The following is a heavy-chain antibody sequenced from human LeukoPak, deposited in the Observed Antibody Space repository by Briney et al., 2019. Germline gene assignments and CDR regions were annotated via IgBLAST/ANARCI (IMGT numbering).Heavy chain of an antibody. CDR1: GGSISSYY. Sequence: PSETLSLTCTVSGGSISSYYWSWIRQPAGKGLEWIGRIYTSGSTNYNPSLKSRVTISVDTSKNQFSLKLSSVTAADTAVYYCARGRSSSWRQVDYFDYWGQGTLVTVSS. V-gene: IGHV4-4*07. J-gene: IGHJ4*02. CDR2: IYTSGST. CDR3: ARGRSSSWRQVDYFDY. D-gene: IGHD6-13*01.